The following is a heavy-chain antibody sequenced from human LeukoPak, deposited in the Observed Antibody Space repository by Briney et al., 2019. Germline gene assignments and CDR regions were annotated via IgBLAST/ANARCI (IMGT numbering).Heavy chain of an antibody. CDR1: DYSISSAYY. J-gene: IGHJ4*02. CDR3: ARDQAYCGGDYYFDF. V-gene: IGHV4-38-2*02. CDR2: IYHSGST. Sequence: PSETLSLTCAVFDYSISSAYYWGWIRQPPGKGLEWIGSIYHSGSTDYNPSLKSRVTISVDTSKNQFSLKLRSVTAADTAVYYCARDQAYCGGDYYFDFWGQGTLVTVSS. D-gene: IGHD2-21*02.